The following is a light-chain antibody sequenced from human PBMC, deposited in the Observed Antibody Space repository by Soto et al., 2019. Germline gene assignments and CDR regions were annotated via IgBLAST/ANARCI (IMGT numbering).Light chain of an antibody. CDR3: QQYNSYSWT. CDR1: QSIGRW. Sequence: IQMTQSHSTLSASIGDRVTITCRASQSIGRWLAWFQQKPGKAPNLLIYEASSLQSGVPSRFSGSGSGTEFTLTISSLQPDDVATYSCQQYNSYSWTFGQGTNVDI. CDR2: EAS. V-gene: IGKV1-5*01. J-gene: IGKJ1*01.